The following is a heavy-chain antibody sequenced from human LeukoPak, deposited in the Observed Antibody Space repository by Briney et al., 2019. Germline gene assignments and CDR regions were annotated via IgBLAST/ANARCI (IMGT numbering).Heavy chain of an antibody. V-gene: IGHV4-34*09. D-gene: IGHD4-17*01. CDR3: ARVHYGDYIPFDP. CDR2: INHSGST. Sequence: SETLSLTCAGSGWSFSGYYWSWLRQPPGKGLEGIGEINHSGSTYYNPSLKSRVTISVDTSKNQFSLKLSSVTAADTAVYYCARVHYGDYIPFDPWGQGTLVTVSS. J-gene: IGHJ5*02. CDR1: GWSFSGYY.